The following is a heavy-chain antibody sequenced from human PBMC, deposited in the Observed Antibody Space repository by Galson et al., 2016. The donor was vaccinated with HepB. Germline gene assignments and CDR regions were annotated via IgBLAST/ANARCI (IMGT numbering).Heavy chain of an antibody. CDR3: GRDVGP. Sequence: SLRLSCAASGFAFTSYGMHWVRQAPGKGLDWVSLIYSGGSTSYADSVKGRFTISRDSSKNTLFLQMNSLRVEDTAVYYCGRDVGPWGPGTLVTVSS. CDR2: IYSGGST. J-gene: IGHJ5*02. V-gene: IGHV3-53*01. CDR1: GFAFTSYG.